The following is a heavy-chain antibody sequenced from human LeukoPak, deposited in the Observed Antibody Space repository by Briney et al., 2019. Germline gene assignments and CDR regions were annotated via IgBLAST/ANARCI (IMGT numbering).Heavy chain of an antibody. Sequence: GASVKVSCKASGYTFTGYYMHWVRQAPGQGLEWMGRINPNSGGTNYAQKFQGRVTMTRDTSNSTAYMELSRLRSDDTAVYYCARDRMSRDGYNWDYWGQGTLVTVSS. J-gene: IGHJ4*02. V-gene: IGHV1-2*06. D-gene: IGHD5-24*01. CDR3: ARDRMSRDGYNWDY. CDR1: GYTFTGYY. CDR2: INPNSGGT.